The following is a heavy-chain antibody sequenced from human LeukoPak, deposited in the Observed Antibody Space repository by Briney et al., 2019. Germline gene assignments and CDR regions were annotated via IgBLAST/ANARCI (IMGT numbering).Heavy chain of an antibody. D-gene: IGHD2-15*01. J-gene: IGHJ4*02. V-gene: IGHV3-9*01. Sequence: PGRSLRLSCAASGFTFDDYGMPWVRQAPEKGLEWVSGITSNGAGYADSVKGRFTISRDNAKKYLYLQMNSLRPEDTALYFCIKEATPGGGDYWGQGTLVTVSS. CDR1: GFTFDDYG. CDR3: IKEATPGGGDY. CDR2: ITSNGA.